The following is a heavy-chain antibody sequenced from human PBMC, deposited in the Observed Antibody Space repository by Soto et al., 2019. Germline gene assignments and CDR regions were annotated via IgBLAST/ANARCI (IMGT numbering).Heavy chain of an antibody. J-gene: IGHJ2*01. V-gene: IGHV5-51*01. CDR2: IYPSDSDV. Sequence: GESLKISCKGSGYSFALYWIGWGRQMPGKDLEWMGIIYPSDSDVRYSPSFQGQVTMSADKSISTVYLQWNSLKASDTAMYYCARIIADCYLDLWGRGTLVTVSS. CDR3: ARIIADCYLDL. CDR1: GYSFALYW. D-gene: IGHD3-16*02.